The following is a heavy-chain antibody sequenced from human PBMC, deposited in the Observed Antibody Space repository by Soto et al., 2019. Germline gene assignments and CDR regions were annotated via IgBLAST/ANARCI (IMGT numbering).Heavy chain of an antibody. V-gene: IGHV4-4*02. CDR3: ARQYYDSSGYPYSYYFDY. Sequence: QVQLQESGPGLVKPSGTLSLTCAVSGGSISSSNWWSWVRQPPGKGLEWIGEIYHSGSTNYNPSLKSRVTISVDKSKNQFSLKLSSVTAADTAVYYCARQYYDSSGYPYSYYFDYWGQGTLVTVSS. CDR1: GGSISSSNW. J-gene: IGHJ4*02. CDR2: IYHSGST. D-gene: IGHD3-22*01.